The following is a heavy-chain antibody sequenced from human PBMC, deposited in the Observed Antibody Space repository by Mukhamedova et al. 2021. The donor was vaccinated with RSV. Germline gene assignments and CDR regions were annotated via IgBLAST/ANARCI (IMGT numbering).Heavy chain of an antibody. CDR2: GYYNGRA. D-gene: IGHD3-22*01. Sequence: RSYYWAWIRQSPGTGLEWIGSGYYNGRAHYNPSLKSRVTVSVDTSKNQFSLKLSSVTAADTAVYYCASSLTKIVTQYYYDFWGQG. CDR3: ASSLTKIVTQYYYDF. J-gene: IGHJ4*02. V-gene: IGHV4-39*01. CDR1: RSYY.